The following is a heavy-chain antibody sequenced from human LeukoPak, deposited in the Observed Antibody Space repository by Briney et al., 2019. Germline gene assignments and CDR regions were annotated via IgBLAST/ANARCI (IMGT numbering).Heavy chain of an antibody. CDR1: GGSFSGYY. V-gene: IGHV4-34*01. CDR2: INHSGST. D-gene: IGHD3-16*01. J-gene: IGHJ4*02. Sequence: SETLSLTCAVYGGSFSGYYWSWIRQPPGKGLEWIGEINHSGSTNYDPSLKSRVTISVDTSKNQFSLKLSSVTAADTAVYYCAAPGGYFDYWGQGTLVTVSS. CDR3: AAPGGYFDY.